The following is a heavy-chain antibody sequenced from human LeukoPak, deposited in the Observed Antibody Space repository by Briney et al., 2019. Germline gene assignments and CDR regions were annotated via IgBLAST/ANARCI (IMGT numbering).Heavy chain of an antibody. V-gene: IGHV4-34*01. CDR1: GGSFSGYY. J-gene: IGHJ4*02. CDR3: ARGNLLRYFDWLYPPFFDY. D-gene: IGHD3-9*01. CDR2: IYYSGST. Sequence: SETLSLTCAVYGGSFSGYYWGWIRQPPGKGLEWIGSIYYSGSTNYNPSLKSRVTISVDTSKNQFSLKLSSVTAADTAVYYCARGNLLRYFDWLYPPFFDYWGQGTLVTVSS.